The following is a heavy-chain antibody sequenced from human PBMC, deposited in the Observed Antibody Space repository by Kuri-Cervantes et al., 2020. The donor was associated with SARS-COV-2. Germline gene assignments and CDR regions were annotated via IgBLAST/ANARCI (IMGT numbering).Heavy chain of an antibody. V-gene: IGHV3-7*01. Sequence: GGSLRLSCAASGFTFSNYWMSWVRQAPGKGLEWVANIKQDGSEKYYVDSVKGRFTISRDNANNSVYLQMNSLRAEDTAVYYCARDLRMGKSLDYWGQGTLVTVSS. J-gene: IGHJ4*02. CDR2: IKQDGSEK. CDR1: GFTFSNYW. D-gene: IGHD7-27*01. CDR3: ARDLRMGKSLDY.